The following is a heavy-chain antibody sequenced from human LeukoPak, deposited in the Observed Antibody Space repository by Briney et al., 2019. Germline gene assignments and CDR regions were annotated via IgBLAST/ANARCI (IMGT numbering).Heavy chain of an antibody. Sequence: ASLKVSCKASGDTFSSYPISWVRQTPGQGLEWMGGIIPIFGTANYAQKFQGRVTITADESTSTAYMELSSLRSEDTAVYYCARATDYYESGGSNWFDPWGQGTVVTVSS. CDR2: IIPIFGTA. J-gene: IGHJ5*02. CDR3: ARATDYYESGGSNWFDP. CDR1: GDTFSSYP. V-gene: IGHV1-69*13. D-gene: IGHD3-22*01.